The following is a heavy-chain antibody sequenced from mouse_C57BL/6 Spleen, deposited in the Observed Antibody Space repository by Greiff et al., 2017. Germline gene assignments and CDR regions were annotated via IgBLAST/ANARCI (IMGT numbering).Heavy chain of an antibody. CDR2: ISSGGDYT. CDR3: TRVLRGAMDY. J-gene: IGHJ4*01. Sequence: EVKLVESGEGLVKPGGSLKLSCAASGFTFSSSAMSWVRQTPEKRLEWVAYISSGGDYTYYADTVKGRFTISRDNARNTLYLQMSSLKSEDTAMYYSTRVLRGAMDYWGQGTSVTVSS. CDR1: GFTFSSSA. D-gene: IGHD1-1*01. V-gene: IGHV5-9-1*02.